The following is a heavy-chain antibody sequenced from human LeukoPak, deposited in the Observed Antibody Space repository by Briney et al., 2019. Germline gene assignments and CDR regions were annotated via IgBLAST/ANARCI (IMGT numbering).Heavy chain of an antibody. V-gene: IGHV4-34*01. J-gene: IGHJ3*02. CDR2: INYSGST. CDR3: ARGGLGMVRGEGLDAFDI. D-gene: IGHD3-10*01. Sequence: KRSETVSLTCAVYGGSFSGYYWSWIRQPPGKGLEWIGEINYSGSTNYNPSLKRQVTISVDTSKNQFSLKLSSVTAADTAVYYCARGGLGMVRGEGLDAFDIWGQGTMVTVSS. CDR1: GGSFSGYY.